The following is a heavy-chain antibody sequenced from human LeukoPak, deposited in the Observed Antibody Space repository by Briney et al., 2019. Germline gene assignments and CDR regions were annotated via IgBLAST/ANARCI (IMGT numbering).Heavy chain of an antibody. CDR3: AGIAVAGSRWFDP. J-gene: IGHJ5*02. V-gene: IGHV3-30*02. Sequence: GGSLRLSCAASGFTFSSYGMHWVRQAPGKGLEWVAFIRYDGSNKYYADSVKGRFTISRDNSKNTLYLQMNSLRAEDTAVYYCAGIAVAGSRWFDPWGQGILVTVSS. CDR2: IRYDGSNK. CDR1: GFTFSSYG. D-gene: IGHD6-19*01.